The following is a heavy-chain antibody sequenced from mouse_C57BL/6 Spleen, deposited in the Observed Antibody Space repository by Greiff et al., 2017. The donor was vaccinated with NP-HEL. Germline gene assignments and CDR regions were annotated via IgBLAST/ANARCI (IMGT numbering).Heavy chain of an antibody. CDR3: ARGVYDYDGFFAY. J-gene: IGHJ3*01. CDR1: GFNIKNTY. V-gene: IGHV14-3*01. CDR2: IDPANGNT. Sequence: EVKLQESVAELVRPGASVKLSCTASGFNIKNTYMHWVKQRPEQGLEWIGRIDPANGNTKYAPKFQGKATITADTSSNTAYLQLSSLTSEDTAIYYCARGVYDYDGFFAYWGQGTLVTVSA. D-gene: IGHD2-4*01.